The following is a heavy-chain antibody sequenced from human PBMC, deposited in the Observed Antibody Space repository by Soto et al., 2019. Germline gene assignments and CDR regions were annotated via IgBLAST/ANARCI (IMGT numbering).Heavy chain of an antibody. CDR1: GYTFTSFG. V-gene: IGHV1-18*01. J-gene: IGHJ4*02. CDR3: AREYSSSEFDY. CDR2: SSTYSDHT. Sequence: QVQLVQSGAEVKKPGASVKVSCKASGYTFTSFGISWVRQVPGHGLEWMGWSSTYSDHTNYAQNLQGRVTMTTDSSKNTAHMELRSLTSGDTAVYYCAREYSSSEFDYWGQGTLVTVSS. D-gene: IGHD3-22*01.